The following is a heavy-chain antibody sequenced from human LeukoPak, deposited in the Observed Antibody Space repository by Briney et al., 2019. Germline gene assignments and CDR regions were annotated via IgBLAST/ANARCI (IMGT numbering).Heavy chain of an antibody. Sequence: SETLSLTCRVSGVSISSGSNYWGWIRQPPGKTLEWIGSIYSSGSTYYNSSLKSRVTISVDTSKNQFSLKLSSVTAADTAVYYCARSTTVTPFDYWGQGTLVTVSS. CDR3: ARSTTVTPFDY. D-gene: IGHD4-17*01. CDR1: GVSISSGSNY. CDR2: IYSSGST. J-gene: IGHJ4*02. V-gene: IGHV4-39*07.